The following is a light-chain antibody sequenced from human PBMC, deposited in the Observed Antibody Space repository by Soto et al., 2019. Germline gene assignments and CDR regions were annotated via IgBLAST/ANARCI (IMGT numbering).Light chain of an antibody. J-gene: IGKJ5*01. Sequence: EIVLTQSPGTLSLSPGERAPLSCRARQSVTSSYLAWYQQKPGQTPRLLIYGASSRATGIPDRFSGSGSGTDSTLTISKLEPEDFAVYYCQQYGSSPPITFGQGTRLEIK. CDR1: QSVTSSY. CDR2: GAS. CDR3: QQYGSSPPIT. V-gene: IGKV3-20*01.